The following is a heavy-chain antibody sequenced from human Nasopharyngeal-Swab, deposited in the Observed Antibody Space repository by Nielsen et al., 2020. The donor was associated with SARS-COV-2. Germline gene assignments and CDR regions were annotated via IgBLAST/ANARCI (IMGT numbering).Heavy chain of an antibody. D-gene: IGHD3-3*01. Sequence: GSLRLSCTVSGGSISSYYWSWIRQPPGKGLEWIGYIYYSGSTNYNPSLESRVTISVDTSKNQFSLKLSSVTAADTAVYYCARASYYDSWSGYYRSDYYGMDVWGQGTTVTRLL. J-gene: IGHJ6*02. V-gene: IGHV4-59*01. CDR2: IYYSGST. CDR1: GGSISSYY. CDR3: ARASYYDSWSGYYRSDYYGMDV.